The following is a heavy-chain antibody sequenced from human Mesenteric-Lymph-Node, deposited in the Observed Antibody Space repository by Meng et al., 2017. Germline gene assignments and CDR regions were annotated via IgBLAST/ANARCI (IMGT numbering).Heavy chain of an antibody. CDR2: ISAYNGNT. D-gene: IGHD3-9*01. CDR1: GYTFTSYG. CDR3: ARAPYYYDILTGYHDY. J-gene: IGHJ4*02. Sequence: ASVKVSCKASGYTFTSYGISWVRQAPGQGLEWMGWISAYNGNTNYAQKLQGRVTMTTDTSTSTAYMELRSLRSDDTAVYYCARAPYYYDILTGYHDYWGQGTLVTVSS. V-gene: IGHV1-18*01.